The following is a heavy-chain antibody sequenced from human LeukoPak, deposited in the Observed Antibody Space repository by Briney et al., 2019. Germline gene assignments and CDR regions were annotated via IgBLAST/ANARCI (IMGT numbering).Heavy chain of an antibody. D-gene: IGHD6-19*01. V-gene: IGHV1-18*01. Sequence: ASVKVSCKASGYTFTSYGISWVRPAPGQGLEWMGWISAYNGNTNYAQKLQGRVTMTTDTSTSTAYMELRSLRSDDTAVYYCARDPRTGYSSGWYGYWGQGTLVTVSS. CDR2: ISAYNGNT. J-gene: IGHJ4*02. CDR1: GYTFTSYG. CDR3: ARDPRTGYSSGWYGY.